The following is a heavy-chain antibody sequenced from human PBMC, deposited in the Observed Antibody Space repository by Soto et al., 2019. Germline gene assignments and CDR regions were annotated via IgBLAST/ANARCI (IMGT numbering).Heavy chain of an antibody. CDR1: GYTFTSYY. V-gene: IGHV1-46*01. J-gene: IGHJ5*02. Sequence: GASVKVSCKASGYTFTSYYMHWVRQAPGQGLEWMGIINPSGGSTSYAQKFQGRVTMTRDTSTSTVYMELRSLRSDDTAVYYCARSGSYYPARNWFGPWGQGTLVTVSS. CDR3: ARSGSYYPARNWFGP. CDR2: INPSGGST. D-gene: IGHD3-10*01.